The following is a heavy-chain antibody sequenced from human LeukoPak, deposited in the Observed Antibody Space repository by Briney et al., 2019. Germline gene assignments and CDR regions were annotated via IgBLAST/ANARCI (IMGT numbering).Heavy chain of an antibody. CDR2: ISYDGSNK. D-gene: IGHD2-2*01. CDR3: AKDRGSCSSTSCYYFDY. CDR1: GFTFSSYG. Sequence: GRSLRLSCAASGFTFSSYGMHWVLQAPGKGLEWVALISYDGSNKYYADSVKGRFTISRDNSKNTLYLQMNSLRAEDTALYYCAKDRGSCSSTSCYYFDYWGQGALVTVSS. V-gene: IGHV3-30*18. J-gene: IGHJ4*02.